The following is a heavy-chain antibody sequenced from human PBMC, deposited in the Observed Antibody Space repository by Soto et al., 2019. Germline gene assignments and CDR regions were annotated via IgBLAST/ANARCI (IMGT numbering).Heavy chain of an antibody. Sequence: QVQLVESGGGVVQPGRSLRLSCAASGFTFSSYAMHWVRQAPGKGLEWVAVISYDGSNKYYADSVKGRFTISRDNSKNTLYLQMNSLRAEDTAVYYCARVTSLFYYYYYYGMDVWGQGTTVTVSS. J-gene: IGHJ6*02. CDR3: ARVTSLFYYYYYYGMDV. V-gene: IGHV3-30-3*01. CDR2: ISYDGSNK. CDR1: GFTFSSYA.